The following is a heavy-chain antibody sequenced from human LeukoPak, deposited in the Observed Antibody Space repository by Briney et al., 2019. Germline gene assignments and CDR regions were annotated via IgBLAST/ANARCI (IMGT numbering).Heavy chain of an antibody. D-gene: IGHD6-13*01. J-gene: IGHJ4*02. CDR1: GFTFSDYY. Sequence: GGSLRLSCAASGFTFSDYYMSWIRQAPAKGLEWVSYISSSGSTIYYADSVKGRFTISRDNAKNSLYLQMNSLRAEDTAVYYCARDRDSSGSWEVNFDHWGQGTLVAVSS. CDR2: ISSSGSTI. CDR3: ARDRDSSGSWEVNFDH. V-gene: IGHV3-11*04.